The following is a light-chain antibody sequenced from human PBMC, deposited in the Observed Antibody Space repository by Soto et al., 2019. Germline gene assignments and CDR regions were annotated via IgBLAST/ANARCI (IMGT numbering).Light chain of an antibody. J-gene: IGKJ4*01. V-gene: IGKV1-5*01. CDR3: QQYDDYPLT. Sequence: DIQMTQSPTSVSASVGDRLTITCRASQDITRWLAWYQQKQGTXPKXXIYDASTLESGVPSRFSGSGSGTEGTITISSLQADDFATYFCQQYDDYPLTFGGGTKVDIK. CDR2: DAS. CDR1: QDITRW.